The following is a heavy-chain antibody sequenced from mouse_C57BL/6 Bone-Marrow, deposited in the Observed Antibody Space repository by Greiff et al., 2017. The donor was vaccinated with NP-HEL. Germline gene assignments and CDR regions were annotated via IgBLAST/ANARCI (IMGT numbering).Heavy chain of an antibody. D-gene: IGHD2-1*01. V-gene: IGHV1-64*01. J-gene: IGHJ1*03. CDR2: IHPNSGST. CDR3: AMIYYGNYGYFDV. CDR1: GYTFTSYW. Sequence: QVQLQQPGAELVKPGASVKLSCKASGYTFTSYWMHWVKQRPGQGLEWIGMIHPNSGSTNYNEKFKSKATLTVDKSSSTAYMQLSSLTSEDSAVYYCAMIYYGNYGYFDVWGTGTTVTVSS.